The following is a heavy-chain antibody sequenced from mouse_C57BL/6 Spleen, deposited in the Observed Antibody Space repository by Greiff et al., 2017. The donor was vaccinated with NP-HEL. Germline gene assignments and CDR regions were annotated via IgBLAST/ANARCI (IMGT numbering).Heavy chain of an antibody. D-gene: IGHD3-2*02. Sequence: EVKVVESGGGLVQPGGSLKLSCAASGFTFSDYYMYWVRQTPEKRLEWVAYISNGGGSTYYPDTVKGRFTISRDNAKNTLYLQMSRLKSEDTAMYYCARLIDSSGYFDYWGQGTTLTVSS. CDR3: ARLIDSSGYFDY. J-gene: IGHJ2*01. CDR1: GFTFSDYY. CDR2: ISNGGGST. V-gene: IGHV5-12*01.